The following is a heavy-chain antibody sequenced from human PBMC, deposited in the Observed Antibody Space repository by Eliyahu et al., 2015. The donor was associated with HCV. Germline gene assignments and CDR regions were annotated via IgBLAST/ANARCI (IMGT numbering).Heavy chain of an antibody. J-gene: IGHJ5*02. CDR2: ISSXGSAI. V-gene: IGHV3-11*01. CDR3: AGTNCGGDCYSDNWFDP. D-gene: IGHD2-21*01. Sequence: PGKGLEYISYISSXGSAIYYADSVKGRFTISRDNAKNSLFLQMNSLRAEDTAVYYCAGTNCGGDCYSDNWFDPWGQGTLVTVSS.